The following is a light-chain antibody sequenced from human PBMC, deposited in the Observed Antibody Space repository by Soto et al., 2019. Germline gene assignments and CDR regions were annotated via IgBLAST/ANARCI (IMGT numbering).Light chain of an antibody. CDR3: QQSYTTPRT. J-gene: IGKJ1*01. CDR2: AAS. V-gene: IGKV1-39*01. Sequence: DIQMTQSPSSLSASVGDRVTNTCRASQNINIYLNWYQQEPGKAPKLLIYAASNLHRGVPSRFRGSGSGTDFTLPISSLQPEDFATYYCQQSYTTPRTFGQGTKVDIK. CDR1: QNINIY.